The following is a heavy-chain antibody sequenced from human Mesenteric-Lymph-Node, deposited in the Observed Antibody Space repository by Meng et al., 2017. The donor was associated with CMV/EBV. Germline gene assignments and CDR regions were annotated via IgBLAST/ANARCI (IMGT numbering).Heavy chain of an antibody. J-gene: IGHJ5*02. Sequence: SETLSLTCSVSGASVSSDSYYWSWSRQPPGKGLEWIGYMYYSGSTNYNPSLKSRVTISIDTSKNQFSLRLSSVTAADTAVYYCARDHRPLWFDPWGQGTLVTVSS. CDR3: ARDHRPLWFDP. CDR2: MYYSGST. CDR1: GASVSSDSYY. V-gene: IGHV4-61*01.